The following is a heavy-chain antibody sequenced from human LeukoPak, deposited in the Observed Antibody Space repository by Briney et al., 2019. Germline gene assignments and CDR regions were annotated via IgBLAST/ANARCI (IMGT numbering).Heavy chain of an antibody. CDR3: AKDSGWILFDD. CDR1: GFTFSSSA. D-gene: IGHD2-2*03. J-gene: IGHJ4*02. CDR2: ISSSGGNT. V-gene: IGHV3-23*01. Sequence: GGTLTLSCAASGFTFSSSAMTWVRQAPGKGLQWVSSISSSGGNTYYADSVKGRFTISRDNSKNTLYLQMNSLRDEDTAVYYCAKDSGWILFDDWGQGTLVTVSS.